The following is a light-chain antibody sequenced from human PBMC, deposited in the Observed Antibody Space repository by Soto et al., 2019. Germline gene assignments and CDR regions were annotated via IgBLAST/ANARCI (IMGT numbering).Light chain of an antibody. Sequence: QSVLAQPASVSGSPGQSITISCTGTNNDIGNYKYVSWYQQHPGKAPKLLIYEVSNRPTGVSNRFSGSKSGHTASLTISGLQSEDEADYFCTSYTSSSTLDVFGTGTKVTVL. J-gene: IGLJ1*01. CDR1: NNDIGNYKY. CDR3: TSYTSSSTLDV. V-gene: IGLV2-14*01. CDR2: EVS.